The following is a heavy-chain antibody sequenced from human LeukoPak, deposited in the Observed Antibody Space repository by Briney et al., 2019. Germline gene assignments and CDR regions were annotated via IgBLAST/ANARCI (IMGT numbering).Heavy chain of an antibody. J-gene: IGHJ5*02. V-gene: IGHV3-33*01. CDR2: IWYDGSNK. Sequence: GGSLRLSCAAPGFTFSSYGMHWVRQAPGKGLERVAVIWYDGSNKYYADSVKGRFTISRDNSKNTLYLQMNSLRAEDTAVYYCARAEGYCSSTSCYWWFDPWGQGTLVTVSS. CDR1: GFTFSSYG. CDR3: ARAEGYCSSTSCYWWFDP. D-gene: IGHD2-2*01.